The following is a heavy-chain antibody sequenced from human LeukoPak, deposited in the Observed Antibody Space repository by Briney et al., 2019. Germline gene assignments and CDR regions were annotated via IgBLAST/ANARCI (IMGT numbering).Heavy chain of an antibody. CDR1: VFTLTTYG. V-gene: IGHV3-33*01. J-gene: IGHJ3*02. Sequence: PSRAASVFTLTTYGMHRVLQAPSNVVGWVAVLCYDGSNEYYADSVKSRFTIPRDNSKNTLYLQMNSLRTEDTAVYYCARPETQYSSGLDGFDIWGQGTMVTVSS. D-gene: IGHD6-19*01. CDR3: ARPETQYSSGLDGFDI. CDR2: LCYDGSNE.